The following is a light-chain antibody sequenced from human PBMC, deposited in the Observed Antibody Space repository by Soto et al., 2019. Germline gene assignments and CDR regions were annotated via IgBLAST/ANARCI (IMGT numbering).Light chain of an antibody. CDR1: SSDVGFYNY. V-gene: IGLV2-14*01. CDR3: CSYTISSTRV. J-gene: IGLJ1*01. CDR2: EVT. Sequence: QSALTQPASVSGSPGQTIAISCTGSSSDVGFYNYVSWYQQHPGKVPKLIIYEVTNRPSGVSNRFSGSKSGNTASLTISGLQAEDEADYYCCSYTISSTRVFGSGTKLTVL.